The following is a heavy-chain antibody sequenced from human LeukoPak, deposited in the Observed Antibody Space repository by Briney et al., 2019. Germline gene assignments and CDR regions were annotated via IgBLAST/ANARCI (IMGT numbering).Heavy chain of an antibody. Sequence: GGSLRLSCAASGFTFSSYAMSWVRQAPGKGLEWLSYIYDTGSTIWYADSVKGRFTTSRDNAKNSLYLQMNSLGAEDTAAYYCARGHYGMEVWGQGTTVTVSS. V-gene: IGHV3-48*04. CDR1: GFTFSSYA. CDR3: ARGHYGMEV. CDR2: IYDTGSTI. J-gene: IGHJ6*02.